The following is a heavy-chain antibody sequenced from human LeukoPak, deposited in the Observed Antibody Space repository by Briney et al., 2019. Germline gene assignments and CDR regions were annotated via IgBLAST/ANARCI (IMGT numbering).Heavy chain of an antibody. CDR1: GGSVSSGSYY. D-gene: IGHD2-2*01. V-gene: IGHV4-61*01. CDR3: ARVLHCSSTSCYGYYYYYGMDV. J-gene: IGHJ6*04. CDR2: IYYSGST. Sequence: SETLSLTCTVSGGSVSSGSYYWSWIRQPPGKGLEWIGYIYYSGSTNYNPSLKSRITISVDTSKNQFSLKLSSVTAADTAVYYCARVLHCSSTSCYGYYYYYGMDVWGKGTTVTVSS.